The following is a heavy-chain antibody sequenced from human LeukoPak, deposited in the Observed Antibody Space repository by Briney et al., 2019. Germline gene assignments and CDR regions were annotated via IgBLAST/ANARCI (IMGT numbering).Heavy chain of an antibody. CDR1: GYSENFYG. D-gene: IGHD3-9*01. CDR2: ISAQHGQT. Sequence: GASVKVSCKTSGYSENFYGITWVRQVAGQGLEWMGWISAQHGQTEYAPNSQDRVTMTTDTSTSTAYMELGSLRSDDTAVYYCARDVRFDLPVLSYWGQGTLVTVSS. CDR3: ARDVRFDLPVLSY. J-gene: IGHJ4*02. V-gene: IGHV1-18*01.